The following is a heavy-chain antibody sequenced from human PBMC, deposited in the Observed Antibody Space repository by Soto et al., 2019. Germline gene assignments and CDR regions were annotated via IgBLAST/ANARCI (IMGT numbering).Heavy chain of an antibody. J-gene: IGHJ6*02. CDR3: ATYCSSTSCYNRVQLVPPPYYYYGMDV. D-gene: IGHD2-2*02. CDR2: FDPEDGET. V-gene: IGHV1-24*01. CDR1: GYTLTELS. Sequence: PSVKVSCKVSGYTLTELSMHWVRQAPGKGLEWMGGFDPEDGETIYAQKFQGRVTMTEDTSTDTAYMELSSLRSEDTAVYYCATYCSSTSCYNRVQLVPPPYYYYGMDVWGQGTTVTVSS.